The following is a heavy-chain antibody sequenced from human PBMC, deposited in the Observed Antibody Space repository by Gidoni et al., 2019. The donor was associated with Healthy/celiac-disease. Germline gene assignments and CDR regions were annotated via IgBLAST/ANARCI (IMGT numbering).Heavy chain of an antibody. CDR1: GYTFTSYA. V-gene: IGHV1-3*01. CDR3: ARDWTTVTTVKGGFDY. CDR2: INAGNGNT. Sequence: QVQLVQSGAEVKKPGASVKVYCKASGYTFTSYAMHWVRQAPGQRLEWMGWINAGNGNTKYSQKFQGRVTITRDTSASTAYMELSSLRSEDTAVYYCARDWTTVTTVKGGFDYWGQGTLVTVSS. D-gene: IGHD4-17*01. J-gene: IGHJ4*02.